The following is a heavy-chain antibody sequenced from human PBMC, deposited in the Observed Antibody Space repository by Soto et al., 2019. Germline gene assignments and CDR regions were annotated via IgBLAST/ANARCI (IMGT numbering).Heavy chain of an antibody. Sequence: QVQLQESGPGLVKPSETLSLTCTVSGGSISSYYWSWIRQPPGKGLEWIGYIYYSGSTNYNPSLXRXAXTXXATSKNQFSLKLSSVTAADTAVYYCARVWGYAFDYWGQGTLVTVSS. CDR2: IYYSGST. D-gene: IGHD3-16*01. CDR3: ARVWGYAFDY. J-gene: IGHJ4*02. V-gene: IGHV4-59*01. CDR1: GGSISSYY.